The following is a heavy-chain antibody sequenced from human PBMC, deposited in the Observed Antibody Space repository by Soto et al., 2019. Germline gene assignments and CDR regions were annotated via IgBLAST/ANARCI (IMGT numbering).Heavy chain of an antibody. CDR3: ARDCSSTSCFDY. J-gene: IGHJ4*02. CDR1: GGTFSSYT. CDR2: IIPILGIA. Sequence: SVKVSCKASGGTFSSYTISWVRQAPGQGLEWMGRIIPILGIANYAQKFQGRVTITADKSTSTAYMELSSLRSEDTAVYYCARDCSSTSCFDYWGQGTLVTVSS. V-gene: IGHV1-69*04. D-gene: IGHD2-2*01.